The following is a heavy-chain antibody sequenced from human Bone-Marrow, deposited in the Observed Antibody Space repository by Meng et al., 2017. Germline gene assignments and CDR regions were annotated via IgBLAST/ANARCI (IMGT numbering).Heavy chain of an antibody. CDR1: GGSFSGYY. J-gene: IGHJ1*01. V-gene: IGHV4-34*01. Sequence: QVELHQWGHGRLKPSENLPPPCVVLGGSFSGYYWSWIRQPPGKGLEWIGEINHSGSTNYNPSLKSRVTISVDTSKNQFSLKLSSVTAADTAVYYCARGRSSGWYRPEYFQHWGQGTLVTVSS. CDR3: ARGRSSGWYRPEYFQH. CDR2: INHSGST. D-gene: IGHD6-19*01.